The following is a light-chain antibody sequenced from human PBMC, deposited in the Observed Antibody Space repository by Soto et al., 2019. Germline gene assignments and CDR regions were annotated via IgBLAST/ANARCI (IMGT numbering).Light chain of an antibody. CDR2: GES. V-gene: IGKV3-20*01. CDR1: QSVSSSY. J-gene: IGKJ5*01. CDR3: QQSYSTPIT. Sequence: EIVLTQSPGTRSLSPGERATLSCRASQSVSSSYLAWYQQNPVQAPRLLIYGESSRATGIPSRFSGSGSGTDLNLTISSLQPEDFATYYCQQSYSTPITCGQGTRLEI.